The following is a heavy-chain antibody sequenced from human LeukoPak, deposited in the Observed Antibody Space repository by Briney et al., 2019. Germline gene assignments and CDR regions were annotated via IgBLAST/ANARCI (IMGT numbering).Heavy chain of an antibody. D-gene: IGHD3-3*01. J-gene: IGHJ4*02. V-gene: IGHV4-34*01. CDR1: GGSFSGYY. CDR2: INHSGST. CDR3: ASLGITIFGVVTDY. Sequence: PSETLSLTCAVYGGSFSGYYWSWIRQPPGKGLEWIGEINHSGSTNYNPSLKSRVTISVDTSKNQFSLKLSSVTAADTAVYYCASLGITIFGVVTDYWGQGTLVTVSS.